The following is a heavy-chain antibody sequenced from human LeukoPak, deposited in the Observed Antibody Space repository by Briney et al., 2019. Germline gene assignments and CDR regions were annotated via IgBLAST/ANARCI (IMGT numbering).Heavy chain of an antibody. CDR1: GFTFSNYA. J-gene: IGHJ4*02. Sequence: PGGSLRLSCAASGFTFSNYAMSWVRQAPGKGLEWVSAISTISGSGPGTYYADSVKGRFTISRDKSKNTLYLQMNSLIAEDTAVYYCAKAPIGYSSSWYYFDYWGQGTLVTVSS. D-gene: IGHD6-13*01. CDR3: AKAPIGYSSSWYYFDY. CDR2: ISTISGSGPGT. V-gene: IGHV3-23*01.